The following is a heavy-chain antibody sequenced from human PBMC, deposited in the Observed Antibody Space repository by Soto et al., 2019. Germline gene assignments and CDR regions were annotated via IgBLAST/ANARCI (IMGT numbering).Heavy chain of an antibody. Sequence: GGSLRLSCAASGFTFSYYTMHWVRQAPGKGLEWVALTAYDGSNKYYADSVRGRFSISRDNSKNTLYLQMNSLRPEDTAVYYCARDIVRSGSLAFDYWGQGALVTVSS. D-gene: IGHD1-26*01. CDR1: GFTFSYYT. V-gene: IGHV3-30-3*01. CDR2: TAYDGSNK. CDR3: ARDIVRSGSLAFDY. J-gene: IGHJ4*02.